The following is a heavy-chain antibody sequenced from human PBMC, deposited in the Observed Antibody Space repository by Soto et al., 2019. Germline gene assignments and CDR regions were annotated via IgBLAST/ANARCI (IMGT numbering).Heavy chain of an antibody. D-gene: IGHD6-19*01. CDR2: IYYSGST. V-gene: IGHV4-59*08. CDR1: GGSISSYY. CDR3: ARHREYSSGWQTKRDAFDI. Sequence: SETLSLICTVSGGSISSYYWSWIRQPPGKGLEWIGYIYYSGSTNYNPSLKSRVTISVDTSKNQFSLKLSSVTAADTAVYYCARHREYSSGWQTKRDAFDIWGQGTMVTVSS. J-gene: IGHJ3*02.